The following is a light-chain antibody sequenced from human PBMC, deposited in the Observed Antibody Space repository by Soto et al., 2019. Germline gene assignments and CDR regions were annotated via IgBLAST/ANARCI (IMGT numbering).Light chain of an antibody. CDR3: KQFNNWPRT. V-gene: IGKV3-15*01. CDR2: DAY. Sequence: EIAMTQSPATLSVSPGERATLSCRASQSVSSKLAWYQQKPGQAPRLLIYDAYTRATGIQARFSGSGSGTEFTLTIRSLQSEDFAVYYCKQFNNWPRTFGQGTKVDIK. CDR1: QSVSSK. J-gene: IGKJ1*01.